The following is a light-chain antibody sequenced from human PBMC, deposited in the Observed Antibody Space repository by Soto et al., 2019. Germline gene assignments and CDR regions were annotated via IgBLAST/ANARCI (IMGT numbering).Light chain of an antibody. CDR3: QQCTNWPRRT. CDR2: GAS. CDR1: QSVSFSY. J-gene: IGKJ4*01. Sequence: DSVLTQYPGTLSLSPGARATLSCRASQSVSFSYLAWYQQKPGQAPRLLIYGASSRATGVPARFSGGGSGTDFTLTITSLEPEDFAVYYCQQCTNWPRRTFGGGTKVDVK. V-gene: IGKV3-11*01.